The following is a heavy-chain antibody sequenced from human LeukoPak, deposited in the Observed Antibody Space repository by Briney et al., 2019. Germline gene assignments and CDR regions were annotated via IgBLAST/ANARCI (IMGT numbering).Heavy chain of an antibody. Sequence: PGGSLRLSCAASGFTFSSYGMHWVRQAPGKGLEWVAVIWYDGSNKYYADSVKGRFTISRDNSKNTLYLQMDSLRAEDTAVYYCARDLYDYGAPSNGFDPGGQGTLVTASS. CDR3: ARDLYDYGAPSNGFDP. D-gene: IGHD4-17*01. J-gene: IGHJ5*02. V-gene: IGHV3-33*01. CDR2: IWYDGSNK. CDR1: GFTFSSYG.